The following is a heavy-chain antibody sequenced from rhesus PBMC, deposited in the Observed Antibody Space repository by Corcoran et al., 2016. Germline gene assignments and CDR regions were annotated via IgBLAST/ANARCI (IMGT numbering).Heavy chain of an antibody. CDR2: IHGSGRST. J-gene: IGHJ4*01. Sequence: QVQLQESGPAVVKPSETLSLTCAVSGGSISSSNYWNWIRQPPGKGLEWIGRIHGSGRSTDYNPSLQSLVTLSTDTSKNQLFLKLSSVTAAGTAVYYCARGPVDYWGQGVLVTVSS. CDR1: GGSISSSNY. CDR3: ARGPVDY. V-gene: IGHV4-160*01.